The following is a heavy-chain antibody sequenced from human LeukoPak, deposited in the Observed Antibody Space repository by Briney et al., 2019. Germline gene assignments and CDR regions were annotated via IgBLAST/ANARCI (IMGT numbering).Heavy chain of an antibody. V-gene: IGHV3-21*01. D-gene: IGHD1-26*01. CDR2: ISSSSSYI. J-gene: IGHJ4*02. CDR3: ARDVLGIVGATEDY. Sequence: PGGSLRLSCAASGFTFSSYSMNWVRQAPGKGLEWVSSISSSSSYIYYADSVKGRFTISRDNAKNSLYLQMNSLRAEDTAVYYCARDVLGIVGATEDYWGQGTLVTVSS. CDR1: GFTFSSYS.